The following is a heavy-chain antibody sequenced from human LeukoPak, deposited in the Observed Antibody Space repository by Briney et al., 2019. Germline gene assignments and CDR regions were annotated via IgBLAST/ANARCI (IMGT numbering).Heavy chain of an antibody. J-gene: IGHJ4*02. CDR2: IKQDGSAK. V-gene: IGHV3-7*01. D-gene: IGHD2-2*01. Sequence: GGYLRRSCTASGFTFGDYWMTWVRQAPGKGLEGVANIKQDGSAKYYVDSVKSRFTISRDNAKNSLYLQMDSLRVEDTATYYCARWRGSTSERSDYWGQGTLVTVSS. CDR3: ARWRGSTSERSDY. CDR1: GFTFGDYW.